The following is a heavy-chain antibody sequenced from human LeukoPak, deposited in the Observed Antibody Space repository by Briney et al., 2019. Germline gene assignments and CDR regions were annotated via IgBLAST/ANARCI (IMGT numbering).Heavy chain of an antibody. Sequence: GGSLRLSCAASGFTFSNYAMHWVRQAPGKGLEWVAVISYDGINKYYADSVKGRFTISRDNSNNTLFLQMDSLRTEDTAVYYCARDRATGSYYFDYWGQGTLVTVSS. CDR1: GFTFSNYA. V-gene: IGHV3-30-3*01. D-gene: IGHD1-26*01. J-gene: IGHJ4*02. CDR3: ARDRATGSYYFDY. CDR2: ISYDGINK.